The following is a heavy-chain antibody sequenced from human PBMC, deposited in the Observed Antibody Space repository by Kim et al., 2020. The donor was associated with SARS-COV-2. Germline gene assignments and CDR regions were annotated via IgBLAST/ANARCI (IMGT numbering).Heavy chain of an antibody. V-gene: IGHV4-34*01. CDR1: GGSFSGYY. CDR2: INHSGST. Sequence: SETLSLTCAVYGGSFSGYYWSWIRQPPGKGLEWIGEINHSGSTNYNPSLKSRVTISVDTSKNQFSLKLSSVTAADTAVYYCARAPYDSSGYGFSYYYYY. D-gene: IGHD3-22*01. J-gene: IGHJ6*03. CDR3: ARAPYDSSGYGFSYYYYY.